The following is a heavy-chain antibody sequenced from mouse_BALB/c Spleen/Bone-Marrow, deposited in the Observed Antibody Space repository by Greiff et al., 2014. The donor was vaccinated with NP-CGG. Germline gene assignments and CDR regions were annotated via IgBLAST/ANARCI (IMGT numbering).Heavy chain of an antibody. Sequence: VQLQQSGPDLVKPSQSLSLTCTVTGYSITSGYSWHWIRQFPGNKLEWMGYIHYSGSTNYNPSLKSRISITRDTSKNQFFLQLNSVTTEDAATYYCARREGNHAAWFAYWGQGTLVTVSA. J-gene: IGHJ3*01. CDR3: ARREGNHAAWFAY. CDR2: IHYSGST. CDR1: GYSITSGYS. D-gene: IGHD2-1*01. V-gene: IGHV3-1*02.